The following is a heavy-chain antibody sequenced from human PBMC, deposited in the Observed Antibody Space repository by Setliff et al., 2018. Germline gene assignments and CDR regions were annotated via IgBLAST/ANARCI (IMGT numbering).Heavy chain of an antibody. D-gene: IGHD6-19*01. V-gene: IGHV4-61*09. CDR3: ARVNQYSSVWYNYYYGMDV. CDR2: IYTNGGT. J-gene: IGHJ6*02. Sequence: SETLSLTCSVSGASISSGNDFWNWIRQPAGKGLEWIGNIYTNGGTDYSPSLRSRVTISVDTSKNQFSLKLSSVTAADTAVYYCARVNQYSSVWYNYYYGMDVWGQGTTVTVSS. CDR1: GASISSGNDF.